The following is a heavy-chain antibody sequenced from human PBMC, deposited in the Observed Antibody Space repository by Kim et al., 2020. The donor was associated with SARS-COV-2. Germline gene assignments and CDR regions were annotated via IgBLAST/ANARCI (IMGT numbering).Heavy chain of an antibody. V-gene: IGHV4-34*01. CDR2: INHSGST. Sequence: SETLSLTCAVYGGSFSGYYWSWIRQPPGKGLEWIGEINHSGSTNYNPSLKSRVTISVDTSKNQFSLKLISVTAADTAVYYCARGNGQYYGPASPPYYFDYWGQGTLVTVSS. J-gene: IGHJ4*02. CDR3: ARGNGQYYGPASPPYYFDY. D-gene: IGHD4-17*01. CDR1: GGSFSGYY.